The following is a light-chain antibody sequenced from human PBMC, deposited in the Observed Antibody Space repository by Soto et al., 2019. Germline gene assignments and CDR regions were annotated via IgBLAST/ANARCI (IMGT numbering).Light chain of an antibody. CDR2: AAS. CDR1: QGIRND. V-gene: IGKV1-17*01. J-gene: IGKJ1*01. Sequence: DIQMTQSPSSLSASVGDRVTITCRASQGIRNDLDWYQQKPGKAPKRLIYAASSLQSGVPSRFSGSGSGTEFTRTISSLQPEDFATYYCLQHNSYPWTFGQGTKVEIE. CDR3: LQHNSYPWT.